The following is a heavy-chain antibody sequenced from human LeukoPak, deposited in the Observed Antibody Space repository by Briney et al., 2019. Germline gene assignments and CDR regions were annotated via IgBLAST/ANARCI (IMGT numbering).Heavy chain of an antibody. V-gene: IGHV4-59*12. CDR3: ARDPETIPRYNSGWYY. J-gene: IGHJ4*02. CDR1: GGSISSYY. CDR2: LYYSGNT. D-gene: IGHD6-19*01. Sequence: SETLSLTCTVSGGSISSYYWSWIRQPPGKGLEWIGSLYYSGNTNYNPSLKSRVTISLDTSKNQFSLKLSSVTAADTAVYYCARDPETIPRYNSGWYYWGQGTLVTVSS.